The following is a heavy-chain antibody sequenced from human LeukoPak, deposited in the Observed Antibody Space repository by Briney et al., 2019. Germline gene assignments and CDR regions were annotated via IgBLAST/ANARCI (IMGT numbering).Heavy chain of an antibody. Sequence: SETLSLTCAVSGGSFSGYYWNWIRQSPGKGLEWMGEINHSGSTHYNPSLKSRVTISVDTSQKQFSLRLTSVTAADTAVYYCARSFSNIGRWSALARRTYYFDYWGQGTLVTVSS. CDR3: ARSFSNIGRWSALARRTYYFDY. CDR2: INHSGST. D-gene: IGHD3-3*01. CDR1: GGSFSGYY. V-gene: IGHV4-34*01. J-gene: IGHJ4*02.